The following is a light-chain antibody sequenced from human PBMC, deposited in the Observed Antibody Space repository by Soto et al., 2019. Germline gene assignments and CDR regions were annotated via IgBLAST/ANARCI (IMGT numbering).Light chain of an antibody. Sequence: EIVLTQSPGTLSLSPGERATLSCRASQSVSSTYLAWYQQQPGQAPRLLIYGASNRATGIPDRFSGSGSGTDFTLTISRLEPEDFAVYYCQQYGSSSWTFGQGNKVEIK. CDR1: QSVSSTY. V-gene: IGKV3-20*01. CDR2: GAS. CDR3: QQYGSSSWT. J-gene: IGKJ1*01.